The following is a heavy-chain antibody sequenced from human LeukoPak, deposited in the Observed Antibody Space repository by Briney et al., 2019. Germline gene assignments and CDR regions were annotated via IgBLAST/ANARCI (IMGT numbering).Heavy chain of an antibody. CDR2: IYYTGST. J-gene: IGHJ4*02. CDR1: GGSISSYY. D-gene: IGHD1-1*01. CDR3: ARASGNWNDGIDY. Sequence: PSETLSLTCTVSGGSISSYYWSWLRQPPGKGLEWIGNIYYTGSTNYNPSLKSRVTISVDTSKNQFSLKLRSVTAADTAVYYCARASGNWNDGIDYWGQGTLVTVSS. V-gene: IGHV4-59*01.